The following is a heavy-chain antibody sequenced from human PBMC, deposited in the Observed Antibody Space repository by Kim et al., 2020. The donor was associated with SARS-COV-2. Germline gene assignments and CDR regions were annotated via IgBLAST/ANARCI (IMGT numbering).Heavy chain of an antibody. J-gene: IGHJ4*02. Sequence: VGSLRLSCAASGFTFNGYAMHWVRQAPGKGLEWVAIISYDGSDKYSADSVKGRFTISRDTSKNTVYLQMNSLRAEDTAVYYCARDSANYDLWSGYYVGYYFDHWGQGALVTVSS. CDR1: GFTFNGYA. D-gene: IGHD3-3*01. V-gene: IGHV3-30-3*01. CDR2: ISYDGSDK. CDR3: ARDSANYDLWSGYYVGYYFDH.